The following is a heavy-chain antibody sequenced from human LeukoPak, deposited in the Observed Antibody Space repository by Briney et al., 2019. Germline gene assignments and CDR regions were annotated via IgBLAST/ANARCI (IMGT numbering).Heavy chain of an antibody. D-gene: IGHD3-10*01. CDR2: ISYDGSNK. J-gene: IGHJ4*02. CDR1: GFTFSSYG. CDR3: AKDHLVYYYGSGSRKARGYFDY. V-gene: IGHV3-30*18. Sequence: GGSLRLSCAASGFTFSSYGMDWVRQAPGKGLEWVAVISYDGSNKYYADSVKGRFTISRDNSKNTLYLQMNSLRAEDTAVYYCAKDHLVYYYGSGSRKARGYFDYWGQGTLVTVSS.